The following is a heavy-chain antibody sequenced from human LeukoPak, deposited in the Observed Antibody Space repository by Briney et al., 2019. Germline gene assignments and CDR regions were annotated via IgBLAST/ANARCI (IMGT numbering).Heavy chain of an antibody. D-gene: IGHD1-26*01. Sequence: SETLTLTCGVSVGSVNGHYWSWIRQPPGKGLEWIGYIYSGGSINYNPSLRGRLTISVDPSKSQFSLTLNSVTAADTAVYYCARRAYSGSYYYFDYWGQGILVTVSS. CDR2: IYSGGSI. J-gene: IGHJ4*02. CDR3: ARRAYSGSYYYFDY. V-gene: IGHV4-59*02. CDR1: VGSVNGHY.